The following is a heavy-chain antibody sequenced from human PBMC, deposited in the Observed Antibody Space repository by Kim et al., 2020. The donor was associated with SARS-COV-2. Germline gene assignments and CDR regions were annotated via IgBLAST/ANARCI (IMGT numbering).Heavy chain of an antibody. J-gene: IGHJ1*01. CDR2: IRSKTDGGTI. CDR1: GSTFSNAW. V-gene: IGHV3-15*01. D-gene: IGHD2-15*01. CDR3: TTYPTWSLPVPL. Sequence: GGSLRLSCAASGSTFSNAWMSWVRQAPGKGLEWVGRIRSKTDGGTIDYAAPVKGRFIISRDDSKNTLYLQMNSLKSEDTAVYYCTTYPTWSLPVPLWGQGTLVTVSS.